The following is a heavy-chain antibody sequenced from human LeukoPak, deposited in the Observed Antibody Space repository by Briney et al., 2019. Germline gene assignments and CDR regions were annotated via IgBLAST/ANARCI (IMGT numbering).Heavy chain of an antibody. CDR1: GFTFSSYG. J-gene: IGHJ4*02. CDR3: AVLSSFSDYFDY. Sequence: PGRSLRLSCAASGFTFSSYGMHWVRQAPGKGLEWVAVISYDGSNKYYADSVKGRFTISRDNSKNTLYLQMNSLRAEDTAVYYCAVLSSFSDYFDYWGQGTLVTVSS. V-gene: IGHV3-30*03. D-gene: IGHD6-6*01. CDR2: ISYDGSNK.